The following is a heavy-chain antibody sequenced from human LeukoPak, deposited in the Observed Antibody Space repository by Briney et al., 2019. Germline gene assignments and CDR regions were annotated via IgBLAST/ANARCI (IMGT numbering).Heavy chain of an antibody. CDR1: GGSISSNSYY. J-gene: IGHJ4*02. CDR2: IYYSGRT. D-gene: IGHD4/OR15-4a*01. CDR3: AKKQADYGPWDY. Sequence: PSETLSLTCTVSGGSISSNSYYWGWIRQPPGKGLEWIGSIYYSGRTYYNPSLKSRVTISLDTSKNQFSLKMSSVTAADTAVYYCAKKQADYGPWDYWGQGTLVTVSS. V-gene: IGHV4-39*07.